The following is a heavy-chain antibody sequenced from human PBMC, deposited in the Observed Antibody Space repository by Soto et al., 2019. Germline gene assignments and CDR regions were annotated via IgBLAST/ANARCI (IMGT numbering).Heavy chain of an antibody. CDR3: ASSPTTGWQPAGKKQANYYYYGMDV. V-gene: IGHV1-69*13. D-gene: IGHD4-4*01. CDR2: IIHIFGTA. Sequence: SVKVSCKASGGTFSSYAISWVRQAPGQGPEWMGGIIHIFGTAHYAQKFQGRVTITADESTSTAYIELSSLRSEDTAVYYCASSPTTGWQPAGKKQANYYYYGMDVWGQGTTVTVSS. CDR1: GGTFSSYA. J-gene: IGHJ6*02.